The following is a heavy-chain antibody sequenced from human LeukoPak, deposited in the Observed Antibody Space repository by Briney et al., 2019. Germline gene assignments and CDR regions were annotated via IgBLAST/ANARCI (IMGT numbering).Heavy chain of an antibody. Sequence: GGSLRLSCAASGFTFSSYAMSWVRQAPGKGLEWVSAISGSGGSTYYADSVKGRFTISRDNSKNTLYLQMNSLRAEDTVVYYCAKGLVAVAGTTGYAFDIWGQGTMVTVSS. V-gene: IGHV3-23*01. CDR3: AKGLVAVAGTTGYAFDI. J-gene: IGHJ3*02. CDR2: ISGSGGST. CDR1: GFTFSSYA. D-gene: IGHD6-19*01.